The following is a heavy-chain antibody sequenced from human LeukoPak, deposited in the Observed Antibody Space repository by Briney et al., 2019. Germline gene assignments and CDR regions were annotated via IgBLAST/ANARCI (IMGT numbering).Heavy chain of an antibody. CDR1: GYTFTNYG. Sequence: GASVKVSCKASGYTFTNYGISWVRQAPGQGLEWMGWISAYNGNTNYAQKLQGRVTMTTDTSTNTGYMELRSLRSDDTAMYYCARCLAAANSYYYMDVWGKGTTVTISS. V-gene: IGHV1-18*01. D-gene: IGHD6-13*01. J-gene: IGHJ6*03. CDR2: ISAYNGNT. CDR3: ARCLAAANSYYYMDV.